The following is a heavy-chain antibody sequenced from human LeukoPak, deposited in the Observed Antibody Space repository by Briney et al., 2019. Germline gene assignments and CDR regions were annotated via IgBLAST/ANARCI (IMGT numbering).Heavy chain of an antibody. J-gene: IGHJ4*02. Sequence: SETLSLTCAVSGYSISSGYYWGWIRQPPGKGLEWIGSIYHSGSTYYNPSLKSRVTISVDTSKNQFSLKLSSVTAADTAVYYCARHAAMATYYFDYWGQGTLATVSS. CDR2: IYHSGST. CDR3: ARHAAMATYYFDY. D-gene: IGHD5-18*01. V-gene: IGHV4-38-2*01. CDR1: GYSISSGYY.